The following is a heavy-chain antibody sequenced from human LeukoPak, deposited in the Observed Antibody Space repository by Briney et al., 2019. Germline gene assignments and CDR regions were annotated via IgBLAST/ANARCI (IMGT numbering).Heavy chain of an antibody. Sequence: ASVKVSCKASGGTFSSYAISWVRQAPGQGLEWMGRVSPYNGNTYYSQRFQDRVTITKDTSTGTAYMDLRNPRTDDTAMYYCARNGRVRRVVKDLFEYWGQGTLVAVSS. J-gene: IGHJ4*02. D-gene: IGHD3-10*01. CDR2: VSPYNGNT. CDR1: GGTFSSYA. V-gene: IGHV1-18*01. CDR3: ARNGRVRRVVKDLFEY.